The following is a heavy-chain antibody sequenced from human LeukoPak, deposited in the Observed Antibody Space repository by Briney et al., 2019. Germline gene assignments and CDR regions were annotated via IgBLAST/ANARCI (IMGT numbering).Heavy chain of an antibody. D-gene: IGHD1-26*01. CDR1: GYTLTDYY. Sequence: AASVKVSCKASGYTLTDYYMHWVRQAPGQGLEWMGWINPNSGVTNYAQKFQGRVTMTRDTSISTAYMELSRLTSDDTAVYYCARDWRGSYFPDFWGQGTLVTVSS. CDR3: ARDWRGSYFPDF. V-gene: IGHV1-2*02. CDR2: INPNSGVT. J-gene: IGHJ4*02.